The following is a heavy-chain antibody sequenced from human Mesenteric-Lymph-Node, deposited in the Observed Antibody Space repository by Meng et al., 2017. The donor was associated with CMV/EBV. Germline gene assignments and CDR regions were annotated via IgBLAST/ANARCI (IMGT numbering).Heavy chain of an antibody. Sequence: GESLKISCAASGFTFSNYAMSWVRQAPGKGLEWVSSISGSGDTTYFADSVKGRFTISRDNAKNSLYLQMNSLRAEDTAVYYCARWEQLVPVKTLYYYYGMDVWGQGTTVTVSS. D-gene: IGHD6-13*01. CDR1: GFTFSNYA. CDR2: ISGSGDTT. V-gene: IGHV3-23*01. J-gene: IGHJ6*02. CDR3: ARWEQLVPVKTLYYYYGMDV.